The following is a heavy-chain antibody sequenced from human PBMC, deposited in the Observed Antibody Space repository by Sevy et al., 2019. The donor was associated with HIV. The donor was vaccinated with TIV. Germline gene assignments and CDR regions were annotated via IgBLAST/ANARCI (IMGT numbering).Heavy chain of an antibody. J-gene: IGHJ4*02. CDR1: GFSLSTSGVG. CDR2: IYWDDDK. D-gene: IGHD4-17*01. Sequence: SGPTLVNPTQTLTLTCTFSGFSLSTSGVGVGWIRQPPGKALEWLTLIYWDDDKRYSPSLKSGLTITKDTSKSQVVLTMTNLDPVDTATYFCARVNYGDYTAYFDFWGQGTLVTVSS. V-gene: IGHV2-5*02. CDR3: ARVNYGDYTAYFDF.